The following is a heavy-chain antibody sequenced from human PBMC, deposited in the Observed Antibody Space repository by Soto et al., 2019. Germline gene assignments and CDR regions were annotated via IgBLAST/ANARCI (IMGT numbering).Heavy chain of an antibody. CDR1: GGSISRSTYY. V-gene: IGHV4-39*01. Sequence: TLSLTCTVSGGSISRSTYYWGWIRQPPGKGLEWIGSIYYSGSTYYRPSLKSRVTISVDTSKNQFSLKLSSVTAADTAVYYRARQVPVAIRLGWFDPWGQGTLVTVSS. D-gene: IGHD2-2*02. CDR3: ARQVPVAIRLGWFDP. CDR2: IYYSGST. J-gene: IGHJ5*02.